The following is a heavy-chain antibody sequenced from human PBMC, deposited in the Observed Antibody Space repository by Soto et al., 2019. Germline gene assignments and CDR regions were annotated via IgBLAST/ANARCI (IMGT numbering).Heavy chain of an antibody. D-gene: IGHD3-10*01. CDR3: AKGRGGSGSLTPRVDF. Sequence: EVQLLESGGGLVQPGGSLRLSCAASGFTFNNYAMTWVRQAPGKGLEWVSAISGGGDTTSYADSVKGRFPVSRAGTKNTLYLQMSSLRAEDTALYYCAKGRGGSGSLTPRVDFWGQGTLVTFSS. V-gene: IGHV3-23*01. CDR1: GFTFNNYA. CDR2: ISGGGDTT. J-gene: IGHJ4*02.